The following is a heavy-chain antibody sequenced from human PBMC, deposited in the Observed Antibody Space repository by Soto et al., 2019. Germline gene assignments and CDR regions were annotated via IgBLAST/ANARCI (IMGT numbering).Heavy chain of an antibody. V-gene: IGHV1-69*04. CDR3: ARDRGYGSAQQYNWFDP. J-gene: IGHJ5*02. Sequence: SVKVSCKASGGTFSSYTISWVRQAPGQGLEWMGRIIPILGIANYAQKFQGRVTITADKSTSTAYMELSSLRSEDTAVYYCARDRGYGSAQQYNWFDPWGQGTLVTVSS. D-gene: IGHD3-10*01. CDR1: GGTFSSYT. CDR2: IIPILGIA.